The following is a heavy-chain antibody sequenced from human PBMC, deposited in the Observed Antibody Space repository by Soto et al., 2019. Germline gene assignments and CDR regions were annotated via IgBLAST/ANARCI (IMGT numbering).Heavy chain of an antibody. CDR3: ARGAYYGSGSYDWAFGFWFDP. Sequence: SETLSLTCAVYGGSFSGYYWSWIRQPPGKGLEWIGEINHSGSTNYNPSLKSRVTISVDTSKNQFSLKLSSVTAADTAVYYCARGAYYGSGSYDWAFGFWFDPRGQGTPVPVSS. V-gene: IGHV4-34*01. J-gene: IGHJ5*02. D-gene: IGHD3-10*01. CDR1: GGSFSGYY. CDR2: INHSGST.